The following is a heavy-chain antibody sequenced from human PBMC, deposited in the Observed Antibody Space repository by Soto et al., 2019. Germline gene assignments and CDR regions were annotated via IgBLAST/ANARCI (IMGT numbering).Heavy chain of an antibody. V-gene: IGHV3-30-3*01. D-gene: IGHD3-3*01. CDR3: ARERYDFWSGYYYYGMDI. CDR1: RFTSSSSA. CDR2: ISYDGSNK. J-gene: IGHJ6*02. Sequence: GGSLRPSCAASRFTSSSSAIYWVRQATGKGLEWVAVISYDGSNKYYADSVKGRFTISRDNSKNTLYLQMNSLRAEDTALYYCARERYDFWSGYYYYGMDIWGQGTTVTVSS.